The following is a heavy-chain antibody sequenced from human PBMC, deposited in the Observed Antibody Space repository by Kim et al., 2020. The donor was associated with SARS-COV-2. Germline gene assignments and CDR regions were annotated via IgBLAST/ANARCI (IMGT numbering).Heavy chain of an antibody. CDR2: ISAYNGNT. Sequence: ASVKVSCKASGYTFTSYGISWVRQAPGQGLEWMGWISAYNGNTNYAQKLQGRVTMTTDTSTSTAYMELRSLRSDDTAVYYCARVRVYNWNAVTYGMDVWGQGTTVTVSS. V-gene: IGHV1-18*01. CDR1: GYTFTSYG. CDR3: ARVRVYNWNAVTYGMDV. J-gene: IGHJ6*02. D-gene: IGHD1-20*01.